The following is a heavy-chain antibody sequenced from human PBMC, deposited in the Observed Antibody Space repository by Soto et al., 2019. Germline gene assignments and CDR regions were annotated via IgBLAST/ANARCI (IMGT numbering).Heavy chain of an antibody. V-gene: IGHV3-33*08. J-gene: IGHJ4*02. Sequence: GGSLRLSCAASGFTFSSYGMHWVRQAPGKGLEWVAVIWYDGSNKYYADSVKGRFTISRDNSKNTLYLQMNSLRAEDTAVYYCARDACSGGSCYYYFDYWGQGTLVTVSS. CDR2: IWYDGSNK. CDR3: ARDACSGGSCYYYFDY. CDR1: GFTFSSYG. D-gene: IGHD2-15*01.